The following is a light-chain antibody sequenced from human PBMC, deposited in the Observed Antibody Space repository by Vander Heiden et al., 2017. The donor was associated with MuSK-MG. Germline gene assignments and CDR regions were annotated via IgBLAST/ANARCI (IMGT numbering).Light chain of an antibody. Sequence: EIVMTQSSATLSVSPGERATLSCRASQSVSSNLAWYQQKPGQAPRLLIYGASTRATGIPARFSGSGSGTEFTLTISSLQSEDFAVYYCQQYNNWPRAITFGQGTRLEIK. CDR2: GAS. CDR1: QSVSSN. V-gene: IGKV3-15*01. CDR3: QQYNNWPRAIT. J-gene: IGKJ5*01.